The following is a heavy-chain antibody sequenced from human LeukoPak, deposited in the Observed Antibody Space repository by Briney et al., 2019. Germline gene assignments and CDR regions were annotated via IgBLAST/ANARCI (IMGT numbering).Heavy chain of an antibody. CDR3: ARDQQQLVSEELYYYYYYMDV. V-gene: IGHV3-21*01. Sequence: GGSLRLSCAASGFTFSSYSMNWVRQAPGKGLEWVSSISSSSSYIYYADSVKGRFTISRDNAKNSLYLQMSSLRAEDTAVYYRARDQQQLVSEELYYYYYYMDVWGKGTTVTVCS. CDR1: GFTFSSYS. D-gene: IGHD6-13*01. J-gene: IGHJ6*03. CDR2: ISSSSSYI.